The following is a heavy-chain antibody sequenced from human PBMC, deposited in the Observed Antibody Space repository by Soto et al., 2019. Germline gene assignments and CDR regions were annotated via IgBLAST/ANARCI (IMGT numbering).Heavy chain of an antibody. D-gene: IGHD1-26*01. CDR3: ARVFMSSETYYFDY. CDR1: GGSISSDY. Sequence: SETLSLTCTVSGGSISSDYWSWIRQPPGKGLEWIGYISYSGRTNYNPSLKSRVTISVDTSKNQFSLKLSSVTAADTAVYYCARVFMSSETYYFDYWGQGTLVTVSS. J-gene: IGHJ4*02. V-gene: IGHV4-59*12. CDR2: ISYSGRT.